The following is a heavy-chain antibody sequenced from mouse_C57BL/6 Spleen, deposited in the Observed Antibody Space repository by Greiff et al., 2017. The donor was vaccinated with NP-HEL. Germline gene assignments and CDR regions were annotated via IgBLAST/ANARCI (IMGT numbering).Heavy chain of an antibody. D-gene: IGHD2-4*01. CDR2: ISYDGSN. J-gene: IGHJ4*01. V-gene: IGHV3-6*01. Sequence: EVHLVESGPGLVKPSQSLSLTCSVTGYSITSGYYWNWIRQFPGNKLEWMGYISYDGSNNYNPSLKNRISITRDTSKNQFFLKLNSVTTEDTATYYCARGWPLYDYDGYAMDYWGQGTSVTVSS. CDR1: GYSITSGYY. CDR3: ARGWPLYDYDGYAMDY.